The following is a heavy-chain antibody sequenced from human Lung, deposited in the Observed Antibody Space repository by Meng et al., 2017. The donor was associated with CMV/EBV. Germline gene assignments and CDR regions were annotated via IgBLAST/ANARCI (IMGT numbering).Heavy chain of an antibody. CDR2: IPHRGSS. CDR1: GDSITNHNW. CDR3: LRRSGGSV. J-gene: IGHJ1*01. Sequence: QVPVRGSGPARVRPSEPRSLTCAVSGDSITNHNWWAWVRQPPGKGLEWIGEIPHRGSSAYNPSLKSRVSMSIDKSKNQFSLKLTSVTATDTAVYHCLRRSGGSVWGQGTLVTVSS. D-gene: IGHD3-10*01. V-gene: IGHV4-4*02.